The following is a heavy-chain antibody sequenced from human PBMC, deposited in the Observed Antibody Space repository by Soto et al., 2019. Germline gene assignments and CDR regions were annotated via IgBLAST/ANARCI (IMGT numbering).Heavy chain of an antibody. CDR1: GGTFSSYA. Sequence: SVKVSCKASGGTFSSYAISWVRQAPGQGLEWMGGIIPIFGTANYAQKFQGRVTITADESTSTAYTELSSLRSEDTAVYYCARDVSRFSHDAFDIWGQGTMVTVSS. CDR3: ARDVSRFSHDAFDI. V-gene: IGHV1-69*13. J-gene: IGHJ3*02. CDR2: IIPIFGTA.